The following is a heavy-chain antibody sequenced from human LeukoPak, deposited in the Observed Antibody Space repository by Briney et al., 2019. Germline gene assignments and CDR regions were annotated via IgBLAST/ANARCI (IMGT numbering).Heavy chain of an antibody. V-gene: IGHV4-34*01. CDR1: GGSFSGYY. J-gene: IGHJ4*02. CDR3: ARGGGLGYCSSTSCYGLSRLTPFDY. Sequence: PSETLSLTCAVYGGSFSGYYWSWIRQPPGRGLEWIGEINHSGSTNYNPSLKSRVTISVDTSKNQFSLKLSSVTAADTAVYYCARGGGLGYCSSTSCYGLSRLTPFDYWGQGTLVTVSS. D-gene: IGHD2-2*01. CDR2: INHSGST.